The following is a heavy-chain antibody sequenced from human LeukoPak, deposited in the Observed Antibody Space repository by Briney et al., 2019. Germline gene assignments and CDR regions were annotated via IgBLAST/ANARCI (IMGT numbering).Heavy chain of an antibody. CDR2: IYYSGST. J-gene: IGHJ4*02. D-gene: IGHD6-6*01. CDR1: GGSISSSSYY. V-gene: IGHV4-39*01. CDR3: ARIGSSSLDFAY. Sequence: SETLSLTCTVSGGSISSSSYYCGWIRQPPGKVLEWIGSIYYSGSTYYNPSLKSRVTISVDTSKNQFPLKLSSVTAADTAVYYCARIGSSSLDFAYWGQGTLVTVSS.